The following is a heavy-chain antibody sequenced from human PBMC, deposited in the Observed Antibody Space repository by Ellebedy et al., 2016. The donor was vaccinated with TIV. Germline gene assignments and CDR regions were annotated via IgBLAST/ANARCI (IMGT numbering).Heavy chain of an antibody. Sequence: GESLKISCAASGFTFTSYAMSWVRQAPGKGLEWVSTISNSAMRTYYADSVEGRFVISRDNSKKTLSLQMNSLRAEDTAVYYCAEGRGGGSDSSTPRYFFDYWGLGTLVTVSS. CDR1: GFTFTSYA. CDR3: AEGRGGGSDSSTPRYFFDY. V-gene: IGHV3-23*01. CDR2: ISNSAMRT. J-gene: IGHJ4*02. D-gene: IGHD2-2*01.